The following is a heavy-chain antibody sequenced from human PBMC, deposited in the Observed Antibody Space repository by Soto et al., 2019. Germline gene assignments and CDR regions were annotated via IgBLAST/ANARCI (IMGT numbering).Heavy chain of an antibody. CDR1: GGSISSGGYY. J-gene: IGHJ4*02. V-gene: IGHV4-31*03. Sequence: QVQLQESGPGLVKPSQTLSLTCTVSGGSISSGGYYWSWIRRHPGKGLEWIGYIYYSGSTYYNPFLKSRVTISVDTSKNQFSLKLSSVTAADTAVYYCARVIRMTTVTTLDYWGQGTLVTVSS. CDR3: ARVIRMTTVTTLDY. CDR2: IYYSGST. D-gene: IGHD4-17*01.